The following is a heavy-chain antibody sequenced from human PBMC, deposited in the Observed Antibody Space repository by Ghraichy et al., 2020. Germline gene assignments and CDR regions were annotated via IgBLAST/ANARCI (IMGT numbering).Heavy chain of an antibody. CDR3: ARGQRITMVRGPNWFDP. CDR1: GGSFSGYY. D-gene: IGHD3-10*01. V-gene: IGHV4-34*01. CDR2: INHSGST. J-gene: IGHJ5*02. Sequence: SETLSLTCAVYGGSFSGYYWSWIRQPPGKGLEWIGEINHSGSTNYNPSLKSRVTISVDTSKNQFSLKLSSVTAADTAVYYCARGQRITMVRGPNWFDPWGQGTLVTVSS.